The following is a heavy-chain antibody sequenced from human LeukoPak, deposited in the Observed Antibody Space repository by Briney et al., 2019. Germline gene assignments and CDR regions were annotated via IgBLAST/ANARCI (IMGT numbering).Heavy chain of an antibody. CDR3: AKGHIVLRYFDWFHNYYMDV. J-gene: IGHJ6*03. V-gene: IGHV3-23*01. CDR2: ISGSGGST. D-gene: IGHD3-9*01. Sequence: HAGGSLRLSCAASGFTFSSYAMSWVRQAPGKGLEWVSAISGSGGSTYYADSVKGRFTISRDNSKNTLYLQMNSLRAEDTAVYYCAKGHIVLRYFDWFHNYYMDVWGKGTTVTISS. CDR1: GFTFSSYA.